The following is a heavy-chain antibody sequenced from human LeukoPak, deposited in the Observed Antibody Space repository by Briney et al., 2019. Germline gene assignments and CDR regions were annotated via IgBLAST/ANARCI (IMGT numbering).Heavy chain of an antibody. D-gene: IGHD3-22*01. Sequence: ASVKVSCKASGGTFSSYAISWVRQAPGQGLEWMGGIIPIFGTASYAQKFQGRVTITTDESTSTAYMELSSLRSEDTAVYYCARDYYYDSSGYSNWGQGTLVTVSS. CDR3: ARDYYYDSSGYSN. J-gene: IGHJ4*02. V-gene: IGHV1-69*05. CDR1: GGTFSSYA. CDR2: IIPIFGTA.